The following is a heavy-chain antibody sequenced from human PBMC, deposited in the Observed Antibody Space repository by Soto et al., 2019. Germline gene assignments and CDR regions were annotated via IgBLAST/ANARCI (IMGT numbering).Heavy chain of an antibody. CDR1: GFTSTSYA. J-gene: IGHJ4*02. D-gene: IGHD2-15*01. CDR3: AKDPEAALWTPRSQFYFDS. CDR2: ISGDGGTT. V-gene: IGHV3-23*01. Sequence: GGSLRLSCAASGFTSTSYAMSWVRQAPGKGLEWVSAISGDGGTTSYADSVRGRFTISRDNSKNTLSVQMNSLRVEDTAVYYCAKDPEAALWTPRSQFYFDSWGPGTLVTVSS.